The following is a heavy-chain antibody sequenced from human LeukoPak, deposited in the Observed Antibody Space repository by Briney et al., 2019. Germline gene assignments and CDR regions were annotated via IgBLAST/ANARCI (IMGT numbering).Heavy chain of an antibody. CDR2: ISSGGSTI. CDR1: GFIFSSYE. V-gene: IGHV3-48*03. D-gene: IGHD3-10*01. J-gene: IGHJ4*02. Sequence: GGSLRLSCAASGFIFSSYEMNWVRQAPGKGLEWVSYISSGGSTIYYADSVKGRFTISKDNAKNSLYLQMNSLRAEDTAVYYCARVGWFGGFYFDYWGQGILVTVSS. CDR3: ARVGWFGGFYFDY.